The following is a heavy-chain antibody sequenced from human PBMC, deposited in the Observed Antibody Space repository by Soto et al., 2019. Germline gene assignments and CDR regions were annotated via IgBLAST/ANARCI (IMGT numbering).Heavy chain of an antibody. CDR2: INAGNGNT. V-gene: IGHV1-3*05. D-gene: IGHD3-10*01. J-gene: IGHJ5*02. CDR1: GYTFTSYA. Sequence: QVQLVQSGAEEKKPGASVKVSCKASGYTFTSYAMHWVRQAPGQRLEWMGWINAGNGNTKYSQKFQGRVTITRDTSASTAYMELSSLRSEDTAVYYCARDRTARGWFDPWGQGTLVTVSS. CDR3: ARDRTARGWFDP.